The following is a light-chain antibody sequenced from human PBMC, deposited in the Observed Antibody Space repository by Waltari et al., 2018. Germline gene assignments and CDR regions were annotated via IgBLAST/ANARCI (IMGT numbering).Light chain of an antibody. V-gene: IGKV3-11*01. CDR2: DAS. CDR1: QSLSNF. Sequence: DIVLTQSPATLSLSPGDRATLSCRASQSLSNFVAWYQQKPGQAPRLLMYDASNRAPGIPARFRGSGSETDFTLTISSLEPEDVGVYYCQQRSNWPPWTFGPGTKVEIK. J-gene: IGKJ1*01. CDR3: QQRSNWPPWT.